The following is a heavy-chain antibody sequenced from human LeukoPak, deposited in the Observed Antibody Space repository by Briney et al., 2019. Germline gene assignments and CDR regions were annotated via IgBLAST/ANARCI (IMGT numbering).Heavy chain of an antibody. CDR1: GFTFSSYG. CDR2: ISGSGGST. CDR3: AKLERWGRNYYYYYMDV. V-gene: IGHV3-23*01. D-gene: IGHD4-23*01. Sequence: PGGSLRLSCAASGFTFSSYGMSWVRQAPGKGLEWVSAISGSGGSTYYADSVKGRFTISRDNSKNTLYLQMNSLRAEDTAVYYCAKLERWGRNYYYYYMDVWGKGTTVTVSS. J-gene: IGHJ6*03.